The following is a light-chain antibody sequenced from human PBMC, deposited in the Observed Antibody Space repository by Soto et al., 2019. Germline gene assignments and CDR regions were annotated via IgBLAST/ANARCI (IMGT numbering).Light chain of an antibody. CDR2: SAS. Sequence: DIQMTQSPSTLSASVGDTVTVTCRASQSVSGWLAWYLQRPGQAPKLLIRSASTLQRGVPSRFSGSGSRTEFTLTIADLQPDDFGTYYCQQSLTMPITFGHGTRLENK. CDR3: QQSLTMPIT. V-gene: IGKV1-5*01. CDR1: QSVSGW. J-gene: IGKJ5*01.